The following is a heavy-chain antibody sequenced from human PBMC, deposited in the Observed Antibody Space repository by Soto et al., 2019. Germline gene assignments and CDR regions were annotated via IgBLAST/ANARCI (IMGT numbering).Heavy chain of an antibody. CDR3: AKVSLGVTTYLAYFQH. V-gene: IGHV3-23*01. D-gene: IGHD4-17*01. J-gene: IGHJ1*01. Sequence: GSLRLSCAASGFTFSSYAMSWVRQAPGKGLEWVSAISGSGGSTYYADSVKGRFTISRDNSKNTLYLQMNSLRAEDTAVYYCAKVSLGVTTYLAYFQHWGQGTLVTVSS. CDR1: GFTFSSYA. CDR2: ISGSGGST.